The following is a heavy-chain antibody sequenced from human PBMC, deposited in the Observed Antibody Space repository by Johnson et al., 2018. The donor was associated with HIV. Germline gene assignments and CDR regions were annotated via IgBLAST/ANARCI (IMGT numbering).Heavy chain of an antibody. D-gene: IGHD1-14*01. V-gene: IGHV3-9*01. CDR1: GFIFDDYA. CDR3: ATRDPTHRPGVFDI. J-gene: IGHJ3*02. Sequence: VQLVESGGRLVQPGRSLRLSCAASGFIFDDYAMHWVRQVPGKGLEWVSGISWNSGRIGYADFVKGRFTISRDNAKNSLYLQMSSLRPEDTALYYCATRDPTHRPGVFDIWGQGTMVTVSS. CDR2: ISWNSGRI.